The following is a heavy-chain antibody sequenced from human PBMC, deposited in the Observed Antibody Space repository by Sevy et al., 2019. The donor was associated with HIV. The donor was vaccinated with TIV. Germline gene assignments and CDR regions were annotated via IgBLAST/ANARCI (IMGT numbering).Heavy chain of an antibody. CDR3: AKGGSGGIDHYGMDV. V-gene: IGHV3-30*02. D-gene: IGHD6-25*01. CDR1: GFRFNNFG. Sequence: GRSLRLSCAASGFRFNNFGMYWVRQAPGKGLEGVAFIRYDGINKYYVDSVKGRSTISRDNSKDTLYLEMKSLRLEDAAIYYCAKGGSGGIDHYGMDVWGQGTTVTVSS. J-gene: IGHJ6*02. CDR2: IRYDGINK.